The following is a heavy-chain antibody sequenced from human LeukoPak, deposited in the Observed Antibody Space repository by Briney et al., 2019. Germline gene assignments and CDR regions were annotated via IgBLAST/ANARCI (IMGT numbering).Heavy chain of an antibody. J-gene: IGHJ4*02. CDR3: AKGYYDYVWGSYYFDY. CDR2: ISGSGGST. V-gene: IGHV3-23*01. CDR1: GLTFSSYA. D-gene: IGHD3-16*01. Sequence: GGSLRLSCAASGLTFSSYAMSWVRQAPGKGLEWVSAISGSGGSTYYADSVKGRFTISRDNSRDTLYLQMNSLRAEDTAVYYCAKGYYDYVWGSYYFDYWGQGTLVTVSS.